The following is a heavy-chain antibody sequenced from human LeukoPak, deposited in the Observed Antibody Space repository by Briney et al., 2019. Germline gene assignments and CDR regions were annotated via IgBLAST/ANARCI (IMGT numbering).Heavy chain of an antibody. V-gene: IGHV4-34*01. CDR2: INHSGST. J-gene: IGHJ4*02. CDR1: GGSFSGYY. D-gene: IGHD3-10*01. Sequence: SETLSLTCAVYGGSFSGYYWSWIRQPPGKGLEWIGGINHSGSTNYNPSLKSRVTISVDTSKNQFSLKLSSVTAADTAVYYCARHYYGSGRPSSRSQSDDYWGQGTLVTVSS. CDR3: ARHYYGSGRPSSRSQSDDY.